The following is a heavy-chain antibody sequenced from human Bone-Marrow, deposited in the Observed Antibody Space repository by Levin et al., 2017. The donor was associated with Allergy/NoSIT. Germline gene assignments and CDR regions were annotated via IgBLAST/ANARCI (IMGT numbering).Heavy chain of an antibody. CDR3: ARGQFCGGFSCSRGWFDP. Sequence: ASVKVSCKASGYIFTNYAMHWVRQAPGQRLEWMGWINAGNGNTEYSQRFQGRVTITRDTSASIGYMELSSLRSEDTAVYYCARGQFCGGFSCSRGWFDPSGQGTLVTVSS. D-gene: IGHD2-21*01. CDR1: GYIFTNYA. CDR2: INAGNGNT. V-gene: IGHV1-3*01. J-gene: IGHJ5*02.